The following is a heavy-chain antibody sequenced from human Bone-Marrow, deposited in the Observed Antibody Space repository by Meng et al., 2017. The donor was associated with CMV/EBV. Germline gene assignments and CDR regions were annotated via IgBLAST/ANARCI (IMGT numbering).Heavy chain of an antibody. CDR3: ALVNGPSNYYYGMDV. J-gene: IGHJ6*02. Sequence: GESLKISCAASGFTFSSYSMNWVRQAPGKGLEWVSSISSSSSYIYYADSVKGRFTISRDNAKNSLCLQMNSLRAEDTAVYYCALVNGPSNYYYGMDVWGQGTTVTVSS. CDR2: ISSSSSYI. CDR1: GFTFSSYS. D-gene: IGHD2-8*01. V-gene: IGHV3-21*01.